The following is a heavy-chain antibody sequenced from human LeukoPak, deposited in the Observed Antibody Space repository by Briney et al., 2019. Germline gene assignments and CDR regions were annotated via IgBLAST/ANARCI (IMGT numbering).Heavy chain of an antibody. CDR1: GYTFTSYD. V-gene: IGHV1-8*01. D-gene: IGHD1-26*01. CDR2: MNPNSGNT. CDR3: ARGLSSELPDAFDI. Sequence: ASVKVSCKASGYTFTSYDINWVRQATGQGLEWMGWMNPNSGNTGYAQKFQGRVTMTRNTSISTAYMELSSLRSEDTAVYYCARGLSSELPDAFDIWGQGTMVTVSS. J-gene: IGHJ3*02.